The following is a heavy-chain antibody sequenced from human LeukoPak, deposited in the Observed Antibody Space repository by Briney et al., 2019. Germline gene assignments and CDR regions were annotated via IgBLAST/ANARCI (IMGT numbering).Heavy chain of an antibody. CDR2: IKQDGSEK. CDR3: ARWMGSSNDWRLDY. Sequence: PGRSLRLSCAASGFTLSSYWMSWVRQAPGKGLEWVANIKQDGSEKYYVDSVKGRFTISRDNAKNSLYLQMNSLRAEDTAVYYCARWMGSSNDWRLDYWGQGTLVTVSS. V-gene: IGHV3-7*01. CDR1: GFTLSSYW. J-gene: IGHJ4*02. D-gene: IGHD2-2*01.